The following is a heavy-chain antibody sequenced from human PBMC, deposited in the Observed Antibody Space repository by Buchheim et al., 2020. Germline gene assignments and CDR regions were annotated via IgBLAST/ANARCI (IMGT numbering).Heavy chain of an antibody. Sequence: QVQLVESGGGVVQPGRSLRLSCAASGFTFSSYGMNWVRHAPGKGLEWVAVISYDGSNKYYADSVKGRFTISRDNSKNTLYLQMNSLRAENTALYYCAKDQHSKAARQDYYYYGMDVCGQGTT. CDR3: AKDQHSKAARQDYYYYGMDV. CDR2: ISYDGSNK. CDR1: GFTFSSYG. D-gene: IGHD6-6*01. V-gene: IGHV3-30*18. J-gene: IGHJ6*02.